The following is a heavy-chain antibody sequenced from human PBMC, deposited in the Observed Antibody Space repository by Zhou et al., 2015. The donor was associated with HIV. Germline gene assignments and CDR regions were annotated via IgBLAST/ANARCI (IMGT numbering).Heavy chain of an antibody. V-gene: IGHV1-2*06. D-gene: IGHD5-24*01. Sequence: QEQLVQSGAEVKRPGASVKVSCKSSGYTFTDHYMHWVRQAPGQGLEWMGRISPSGGVMDYALSFRGRVAMTRDASITTDHMELSGLRSDDTAVYYCARALPGGPTRNVGEMRDEWGFDLWGRGTLVTVSS. J-gene: IGHJ2*01. CDR1: GYTFTDHY. CDR2: ISPSGGVM. CDR3: ARALPGGPTRNVGEMRDEWGFDL.